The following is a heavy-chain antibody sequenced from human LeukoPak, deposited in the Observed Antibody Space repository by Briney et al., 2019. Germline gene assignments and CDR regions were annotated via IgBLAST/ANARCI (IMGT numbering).Heavy chain of an antibody. J-gene: IGHJ4*02. CDR3: ARPKRYGASRNSFDY. CDR1: GYTFINYD. V-gene: IGHV1-8*03. Sequence: ASVKVSCKASGYTFINYDINWVRQATGQGLEWMGWMNPNSGNTGYAQKFQGRVTITRNTSISTAYMELSSLRSEDTAVYYCARPKRYGASRNSFDYWGQGTLVTVSS. CDR2: MNPNSGNT. D-gene: IGHD4-17*01.